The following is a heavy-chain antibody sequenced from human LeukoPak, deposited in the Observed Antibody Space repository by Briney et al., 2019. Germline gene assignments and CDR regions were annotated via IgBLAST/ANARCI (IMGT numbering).Heavy chain of an antibody. CDR1: GFTFSRDW. Sequence: GGSLRLSCVASGFTFSRDWMSWVRQTPGKGLEWVANIKEDGSAQYYADSVKGRFTISRDNTKNSLYLQMNSLTAEDTAMYYCAKDGDGYHNWGQGALVTVSS. D-gene: IGHD3-9*01. J-gene: IGHJ4*02. CDR3: AKDGDGYHN. V-gene: IGHV3-7*01. CDR2: IKEDGSAQ.